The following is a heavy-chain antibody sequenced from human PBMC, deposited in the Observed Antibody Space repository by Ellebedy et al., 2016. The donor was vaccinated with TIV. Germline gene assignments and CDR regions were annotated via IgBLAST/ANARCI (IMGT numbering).Heavy chain of an antibody. J-gene: IGHJ6*02. CDR2: ISYDGSNK. D-gene: IGHD3-3*01. CDR3: AKEPYYDSDV. V-gene: IGHV3-30*18. Sequence: GESLKISCAASGFTFSDYYMSWIRQAPGKGLEWVAVISYDGSNKYYADSVKGRFTISRDNSKNTLYLQMNSLRAEDTAVYYCAKEPYYDSDVWGQGTTVTVSS. CDR1: GFTFSDYY.